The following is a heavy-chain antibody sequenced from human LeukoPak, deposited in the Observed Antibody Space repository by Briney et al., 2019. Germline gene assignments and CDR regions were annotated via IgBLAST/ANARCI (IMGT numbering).Heavy chain of an antibody. J-gene: IGHJ6*03. CDR3: ARHSSSSDYYYYYMDV. Sequence: SETLSLTCAVSGYSISSGYYWGWIRQPPGKGLEWIGSIYHSGSTYYNPSLKSRVTISVDTSKNQFSLKLSSVTAADTAVYYCARHSSSSDYYYYYMDVWGKGTTVTVSS. CDR1: GYSISSGYY. D-gene: IGHD6-6*01. CDR2: IYHSGST. V-gene: IGHV4-38-2*01.